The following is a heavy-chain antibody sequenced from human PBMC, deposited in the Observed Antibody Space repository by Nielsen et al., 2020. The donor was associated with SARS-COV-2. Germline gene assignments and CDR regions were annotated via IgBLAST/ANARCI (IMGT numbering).Heavy chain of an antibody. J-gene: IGHJ4*02. V-gene: IGHV3-23*01. D-gene: IGHD4-23*01. CDR3: AKGDYGGNSGGTFDY. CDR2: ISEGRGRT. Sequence: GESLKISCEASGFAFSNYAMSWVRQAPGKGLEWVSSISEGRGRTYYADSVQGRFTISRDTSKNTLYLQMNSLRAEDTAVYYCAKGDYGGNSGGTFDYWGQGTLVTVSS. CDR1: GFAFSNYA.